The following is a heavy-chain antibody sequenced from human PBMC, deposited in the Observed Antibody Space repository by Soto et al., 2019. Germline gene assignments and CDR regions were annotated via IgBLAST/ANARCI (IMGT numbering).Heavy chain of an antibody. CDR1: GVSITSRNF. CDR3: ASDPSDGYNAFDF. CDR2: VFEGGAT. V-gene: IGHV4-4*02. J-gene: IGHJ4*02. D-gene: IGHD1-1*01. Sequence: PSETLSLTCTVSGVSITSRNFWRWVRQTPGKGLEWIGEVFEGGATSYNPSLKSRVTISVDKAKSQFSLNLSSVTAADTAVYYCASDPSDGYNAFDFWGQGIPVTVSS.